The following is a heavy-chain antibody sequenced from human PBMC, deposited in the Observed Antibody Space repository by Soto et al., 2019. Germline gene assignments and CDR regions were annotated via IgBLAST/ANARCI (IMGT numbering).Heavy chain of an antibody. Sequence: QVQLVQSGAEVKKPGSSVKVSCKASGGTFSSYAISWVRQAPGQGLEGMGGIIPIFGTANYAQKFQGRVTITADESTSTAYMELSSLRSEDTAVYYCARGPGAARRFSGGMDVWGQGTTVTVSS. J-gene: IGHJ6*02. D-gene: IGHD6-6*01. V-gene: IGHV1-69*01. CDR1: GGTFSSYA. CDR2: IIPIFGTA. CDR3: ARGPGAARRFSGGMDV.